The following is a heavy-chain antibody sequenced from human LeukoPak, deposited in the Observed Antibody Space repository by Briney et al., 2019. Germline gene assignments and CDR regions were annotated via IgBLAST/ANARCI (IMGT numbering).Heavy chain of an antibody. CDR3: ASSRYPSVYFDY. CDR2: INPNSGGT. D-gene: IGHD1-26*01. CDR1: GYTFTGYY. Sequence: ASVKVSCKASGYTFTGYYMHWVRQAPGQGVEWMGWINPNSGGTNYAQKFQGRVTMTRDTSISTAYMELSRLRSDDTAVYYCASSRYPSVYFDYWGQGTLVTVSS. V-gene: IGHV1-2*02. J-gene: IGHJ4*02.